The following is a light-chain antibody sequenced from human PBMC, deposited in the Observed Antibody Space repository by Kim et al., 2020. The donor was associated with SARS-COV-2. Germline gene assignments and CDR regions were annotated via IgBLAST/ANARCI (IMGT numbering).Light chain of an antibody. CDR3: QQYNNWPPELT. V-gene: IGKV3-15*01. CDR2: AAS. Sequence: PGERATLSCRASQSVSSNLAWDQQRPGQAPSLLIYAASIRATGIPARFSGSGSGTEFTLTISSLQSEDFAVYYCQQYNNWPPELTFGGGTKVEIK. J-gene: IGKJ4*01. CDR1: QSVSSN.